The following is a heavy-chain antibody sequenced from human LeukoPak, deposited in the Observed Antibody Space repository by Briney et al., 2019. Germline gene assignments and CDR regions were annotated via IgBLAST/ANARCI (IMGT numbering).Heavy chain of an antibody. J-gene: IGHJ5*02. CDR2: IYYSGST. CDR3: ARRPDCSSTSCYSFWFDP. V-gene: IGHV4-39*01. D-gene: IGHD2-2*02. CDR1: GGSISSSSYY. Sequence: PSETLSLTCTVSGGSISSSSYYWGWIRQPPGKGLEWIGSIYYSGSTYYNPSLKSRVTISVDTSKNQFSLKLSSVTAADTAVYYCARRPDCSSTSCYSFWFDPWGPGTLVTASS.